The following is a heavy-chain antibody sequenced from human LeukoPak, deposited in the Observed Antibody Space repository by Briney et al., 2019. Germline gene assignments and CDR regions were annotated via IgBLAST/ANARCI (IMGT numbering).Heavy chain of an antibody. CDR2: INDGNGNT. Sequence: ASVKVSCKASGYGFTTYAMYRVRQAPGQRLEWMGWINDGNGNTKYSQKFQGRVTMTRVTSASTAYMELSSLRFEDTAVYYCASDGFDIWGQGTMVTVSS. J-gene: IGHJ3*02. V-gene: IGHV1-3*01. CDR1: GYGFTTYA. CDR3: ASDGFDI.